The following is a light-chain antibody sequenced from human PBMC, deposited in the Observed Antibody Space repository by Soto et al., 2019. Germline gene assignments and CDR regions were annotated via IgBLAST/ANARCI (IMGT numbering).Light chain of an antibody. J-gene: IGKJ2*01. CDR3: QQSYSTPRT. CDR2: AAS. CDR1: QRIRTY. V-gene: IGKV1-39*01. Sequence: DIQMTQFPSSLSASAGDRVTITCRAGQRIRTYLNWYQQTAGKAPKLLIYAASSLQSGVPSRFSGSGSGTEFTLTITNLQPEDVATYYCQQSYSTPRTFGQGTKLE.